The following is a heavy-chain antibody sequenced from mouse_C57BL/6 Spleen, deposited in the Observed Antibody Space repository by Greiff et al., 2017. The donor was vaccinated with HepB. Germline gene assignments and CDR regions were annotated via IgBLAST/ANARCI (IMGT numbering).Heavy chain of an antibody. CDR1: GFTFSSYA. CDR3: ARDLLGRGYFDY. J-gene: IGHJ2*01. D-gene: IGHD4-1*01. Sequence: EVMLVESGGGLVKPGGSLKLSCAASGFTFSSYAMSWVRQTPEKRLEWVATISDGGSYTYYPDNVKGRFTISRDNAKNNLYLQMSHLKSEDTAMYYCARDLLGRGYFDYWGQGTTLTVSS. V-gene: IGHV5-4*01. CDR2: ISDGGSYT.